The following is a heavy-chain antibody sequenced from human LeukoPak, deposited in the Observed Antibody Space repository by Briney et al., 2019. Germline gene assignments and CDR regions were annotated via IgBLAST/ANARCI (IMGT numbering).Heavy chain of an antibody. Sequence: PGGSLRLSCAASGFTFSSYAMHWVRQAPGKGLEWVAVISYDGSNKYYADSVKGRFTISRDNSKNTLYLQMNSLRAEDTAVYYCAREGMITFGDSLGYWGQGTLVTVSS. CDR3: AREGMITFGDSLGY. CDR1: GFTFSSYA. V-gene: IGHV3-30-3*01. J-gene: IGHJ4*02. CDR2: ISYDGSNK. D-gene: IGHD3-16*01.